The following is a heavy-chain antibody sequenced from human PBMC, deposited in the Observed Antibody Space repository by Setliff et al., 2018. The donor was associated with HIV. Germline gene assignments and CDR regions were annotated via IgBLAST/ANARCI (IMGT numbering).Heavy chain of an antibody. Sequence: GGSLRLSCAAAGFTSSNAWMTWVRQAPGKGLEWVARIRNKKNGGTTYYAAPVEGRFTISRDDSKNTLSLQMNSLKTEDTAIYYCTTDLGSGRFSWNNNWGQGTLVTVSS. CDR3: TTDLGSGRFSWNNN. CDR2: IRNKKNGGTT. J-gene: IGHJ4*02. CDR1: GFTSSNAW. V-gene: IGHV3-15*01. D-gene: IGHD1-26*01.